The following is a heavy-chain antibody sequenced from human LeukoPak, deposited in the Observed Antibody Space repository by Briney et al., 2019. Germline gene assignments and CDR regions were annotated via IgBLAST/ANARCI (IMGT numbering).Heavy chain of an antibody. CDR1: GFTFSSYG. CDR2: ISYDGSNK. V-gene: IGHV3-30*18. Sequence: PGGTLRLSCAASGFTFSSYGMHWVRQAPGKGLEGVAVISYDGSNKYYAASVKGRFTISRDNSKNTLYLQMNSLRAEDTAVYYCAKAPMYSSSSGPFDYWGQGTLVTVSS. D-gene: IGHD6-6*01. J-gene: IGHJ4*02. CDR3: AKAPMYSSSSGPFDY.